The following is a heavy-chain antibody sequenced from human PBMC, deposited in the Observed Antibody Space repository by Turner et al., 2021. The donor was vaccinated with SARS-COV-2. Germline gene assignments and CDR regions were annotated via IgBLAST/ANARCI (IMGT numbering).Heavy chain of an antibody. CDR1: GGSVSPFY. D-gene: IGHD1-1*01. CDR3: ARWNEGFDY. Sequence: QVQLQESGPGLVKPSETLSLIGTVSGGSVSPFYWGWIRQPPGTGLESIGYIYHTGSVSYSPSLENRVTISEDTSKSHLSLKLNSVTAADTAVYYCARWNEGFDYWGQGTLVTVSS. CDR2: IYHTGSV. J-gene: IGHJ4*02. V-gene: IGHV4-59*02.